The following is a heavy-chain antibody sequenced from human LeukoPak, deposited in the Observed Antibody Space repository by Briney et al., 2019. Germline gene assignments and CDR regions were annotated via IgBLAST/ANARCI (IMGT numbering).Heavy chain of an antibody. J-gene: IGHJ3*02. CDR1: GFTFSNSW. V-gene: IGHV3-7*01. D-gene: IGHD1-7*01. CDR3: VRDETWNFGLSWYDGYDI. CDR2: IKQDESEK. Sequence: GGSLRLSCAASGFTFSNSWMSWVRQAPGKGLEWVANIKQDESEKNYVDSVKGRFTISRDNAKNSLYLQMNSLRVEDTAVYYCVRDETWNFGLSWYDGYDIWGQGTMVTVSS.